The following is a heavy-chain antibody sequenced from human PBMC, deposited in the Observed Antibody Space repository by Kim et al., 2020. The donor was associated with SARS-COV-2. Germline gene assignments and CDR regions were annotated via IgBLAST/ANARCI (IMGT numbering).Heavy chain of an antibody. J-gene: IGHJ6*03. Sequence: VKGRFTISSDQSKNPLYLQMNSLRAGDTAVYYCAKDGSSWSRYYYYYMDVWGKGTTVTVSS. CDR3: AKDGSSWSRYYYYYMDV. D-gene: IGHD6-13*01. V-gene: IGHV3-23*01.